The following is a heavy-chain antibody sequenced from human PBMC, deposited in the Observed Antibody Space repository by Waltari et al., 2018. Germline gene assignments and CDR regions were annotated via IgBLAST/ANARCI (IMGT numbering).Heavy chain of an antibody. CDR1: GGSISSGDYY. CDR2: IYYSGST. D-gene: IGHD3-10*01. J-gene: IGHJ4*02. CDR3: ARWNYYGSGSYLESDY. V-gene: IGHV4-30-4*08. Sequence: QVQLQESGPGLVKPSQTLSLTCTVSGGSISSGDYYWSWIRQPPGKGLEWIGYIYYSGSTYYNPSLKSRVTISVDTSKNQFSLKLSSVTAADTAVYYCARWNYYGSGSYLESDYWGQGTLVTVSS.